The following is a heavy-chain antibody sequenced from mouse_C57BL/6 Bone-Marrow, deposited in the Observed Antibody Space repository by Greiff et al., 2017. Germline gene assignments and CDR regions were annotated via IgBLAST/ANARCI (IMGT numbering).Heavy chain of an antibody. Sequence: QVQLQQSGAELVRPGTSVKVSCKASGYAFTNYLIEWVKQRPGQGLEWIGVINPGSGGTNYKEKFKGQATLTADKSSSTAYMQLSSLTSEDSAVYFWARRETTVVDWFAYWGQGTLVTVSA. CDR3: ARRETTVVDWFAY. CDR2: INPGSGGT. V-gene: IGHV1-54*01. J-gene: IGHJ3*01. CDR1: GYAFTNYL. D-gene: IGHD1-1*01.